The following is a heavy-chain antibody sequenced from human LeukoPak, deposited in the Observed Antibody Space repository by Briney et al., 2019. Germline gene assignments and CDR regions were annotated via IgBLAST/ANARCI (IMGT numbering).Heavy chain of an antibody. CDR1: GGSSSSHY. CDR3: ARGGYCSSTSCPHDAFDI. CDR2: GYYSGSTNT. D-gene: IGHD2-2*01. J-gene: IGHJ3*02. Sequence: SETLSLTCTVSGGSSSSHYWSWIRQPPGKGLEWIGFGYYSGSTNTNYNPSLKSRVTISVDSSKNQFSLKVSSVATADTAVYYCARGGYCSSTSCPHDAFDIWGQGTMVTVSS. V-gene: IGHV4-59*11.